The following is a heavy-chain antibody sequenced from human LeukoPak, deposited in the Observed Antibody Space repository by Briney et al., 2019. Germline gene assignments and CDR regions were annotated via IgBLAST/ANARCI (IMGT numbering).Heavy chain of an antibody. CDR3: ARVFNHYDSSGYLDY. CDR1: GGSISGGDYY. D-gene: IGHD3-22*01. CDR2: IYYSGST. J-gene: IGHJ4*02. V-gene: IGHV4-61*08. Sequence: SETLSLTCTVSGGSISGGDYYWSWIRQPPGKGLEWIGYIYYSGSTNYNPSLKSRVTISVDTSKNQFSLKLSSVTAADTAVYYCARVFNHYDSSGYLDYWGQGTLVTVSS.